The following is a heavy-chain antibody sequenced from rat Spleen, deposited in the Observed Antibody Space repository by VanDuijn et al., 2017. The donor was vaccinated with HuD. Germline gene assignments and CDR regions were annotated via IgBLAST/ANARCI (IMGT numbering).Heavy chain of an antibody. Sequence: EVQLVESGGGLVQPGRSLKLSCAVSGFTFSQYYMAWVRQAPTKGLEWVASISNEGSITYHGDSVKGRFTISRDNAKSTLYLQMNSLRPEDTASYYCARRDYGLFDYWGQGVMVTVSS. CDR1: GFTFSQYY. J-gene: IGHJ2*01. CDR2: ISNEGSIT. D-gene: IGHD1-3*01. V-gene: IGHV5-22*01. CDR3: ARRDYGLFDY.